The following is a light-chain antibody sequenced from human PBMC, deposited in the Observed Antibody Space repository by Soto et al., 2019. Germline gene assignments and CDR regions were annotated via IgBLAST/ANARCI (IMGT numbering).Light chain of an antibody. CDR3: QQYGSSRVFT. Sequence: EIVLTQSPGTLSLSPGERATLSCRASQSVSSSYLAWYQQKPGQAPRLLIYGASSRATGIPDRFSGSGSGTDFTLTISRLKPEDFAVYYCQQYGSSRVFTFGPGTKVDIK. V-gene: IGKV3-20*01. J-gene: IGKJ3*01. CDR1: QSVSSSY. CDR2: GAS.